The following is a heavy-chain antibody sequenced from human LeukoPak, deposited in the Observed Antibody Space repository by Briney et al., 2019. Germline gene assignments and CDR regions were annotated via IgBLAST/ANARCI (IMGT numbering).Heavy chain of an antibody. Sequence: GGSLRLSCAASGFTFSSYAMSWVRQAPGKGLEWVSAISGSGGSTYYADSVKGRFTISRDNSKNTLYPQMNSLRAEDTAVYYCAKAHYYDSSGYSYYYYYGMDVWGQGTTVTVSS. CDR1: GFTFSSYA. CDR2: ISGSGGST. D-gene: IGHD3-22*01. J-gene: IGHJ6*02. V-gene: IGHV3-23*01. CDR3: AKAHYYDSSGYSYYYYYGMDV.